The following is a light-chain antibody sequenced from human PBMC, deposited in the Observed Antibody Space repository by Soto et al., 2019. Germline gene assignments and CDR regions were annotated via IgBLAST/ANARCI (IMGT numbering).Light chain of an antibody. Sequence: QSALTQPASVSGSPGQSITISCTGTSSDVGGHNYVSWYQQHPGKAPKLMIYEVSNRPSGVSNRFSGSKSGNTASLTISGLQAEDEADYYCSSYTSSSTRPVFGTGTKLTVL. CDR1: SSDVGGHNY. J-gene: IGLJ1*01. CDR3: SSYTSSSTRPV. CDR2: EVS. V-gene: IGLV2-14*01.